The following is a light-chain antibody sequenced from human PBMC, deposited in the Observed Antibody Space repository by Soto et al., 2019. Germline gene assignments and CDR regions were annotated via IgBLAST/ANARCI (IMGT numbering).Light chain of an antibody. V-gene: IGLV2-23*02. CDR2: EVN. Sequence: QSVLTQPDSLSGSPGQSITISCTGSSSDIGGFDLVSWYQQHHGKAPKLLLYEVNKRPSGVSNRFSGSKSGNTASLTISGLQADDEAYYYCCSYVGIRNFVFGGGTKVTVL. J-gene: IGLJ2*01. CDR3: CSYVGIRNFV. CDR1: SSDIGGFDL.